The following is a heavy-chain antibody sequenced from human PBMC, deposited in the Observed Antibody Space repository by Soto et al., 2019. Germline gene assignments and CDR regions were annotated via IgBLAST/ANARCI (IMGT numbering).Heavy chain of an antibody. Sequence: QVQLVQSGAEVKKPGSSVKVSCKASGGTFSSYAISWVRQAPGQGLEWMGGIIPIFGTANYAQTFQGRVTITADESTSTAYMELSSLRSEDTAVYHCARGGEQWLVQDWFDPWGQGTLVTVSS. CDR3: ARGGEQWLVQDWFDP. D-gene: IGHD6-19*01. V-gene: IGHV1-69*12. CDR2: IIPIFGTA. J-gene: IGHJ5*02. CDR1: GGTFSSYA.